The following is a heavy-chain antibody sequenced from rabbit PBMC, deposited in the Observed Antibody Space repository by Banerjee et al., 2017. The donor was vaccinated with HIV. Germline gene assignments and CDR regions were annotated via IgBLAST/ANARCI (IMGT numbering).Heavy chain of an antibody. CDR1: GFSFSSAYD. J-gene: IGHJ6*01. D-gene: IGHD7-1*01. CDR2: IYTGVDSI. CDR3: ATYAGDSVTYGMDL. V-gene: IGHV1S45*01. Sequence: QEQLVESGGGLVQPEGSLTLTCTASGFSFSSAYDIAWVRQAPGKGLEWIGYIYTGVDSIVYASWAKGRFTISKTSSTTVTLQMTSLTAADTATYFCATYAGDSVTYGMDLWGPGTLVTVS.